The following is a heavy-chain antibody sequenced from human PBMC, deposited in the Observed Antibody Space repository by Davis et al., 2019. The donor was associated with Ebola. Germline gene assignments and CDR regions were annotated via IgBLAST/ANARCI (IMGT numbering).Heavy chain of an antibody. J-gene: IGHJ6*02. CDR3: ARDSYCSSTSCYTGTYYYYGMDV. CDR2: INPSGGST. CDR1: GYTFTGYY. V-gene: IGHV1-46*01. Sequence: AASVKVSCKASGYTFTGYYMHWVRQAPGQGLEWMGIINPSGGSTSYAQKFQGRVTITRDTSASTSYMELRSLRSDDTAVYYCARDSYCSSTSCYTGTYYYYGMDVWGQGTTVTVSS. D-gene: IGHD2-2*02.